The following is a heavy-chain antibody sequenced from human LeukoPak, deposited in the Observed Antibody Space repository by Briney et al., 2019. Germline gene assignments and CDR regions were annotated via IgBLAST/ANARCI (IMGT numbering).Heavy chain of an antibody. CDR2: INHSGST. D-gene: IGHD3-9*01. CDR3: ARGRGYDILTGYYKAFGYYYYMDV. V-gene: IGHV4-34*01. CDR1: GGSISSYY. J-gene: IGHJ6*03. Sequence: SETLSLTCTVSGGSISSYYWSWIRQPPGKGLEWIGEINHSGSTNYNPSLKSRVTISVDTSKNQFSLKLSSVTAADTAVYYCARGRGYDILTGYYKAFGYYYYMDVWGKGTTVTVSS.